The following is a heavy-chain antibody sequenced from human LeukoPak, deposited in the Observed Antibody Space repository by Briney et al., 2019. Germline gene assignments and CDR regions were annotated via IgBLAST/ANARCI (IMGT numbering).Heavy chain of an antibody. D-gene: IGHD3-3*01. CDR2: VSGHNGNR. J-gene: IGHJ3*02. Sequence: ASVKVSCKASGYTFTAYYIHWVRQAPGQGLEWVGWVSGHNGNRNYAQKVQGRVTMTTDTSTSTAYMELRSLRSDDTAVYYCVRDTSYDFWSDPTELFDIWGQGTMVTVSS. CDR3: VRDTSYDFWSDPTELFDI. V-gene: IGHV1-18*04. CDR1: GYTFTAYY.